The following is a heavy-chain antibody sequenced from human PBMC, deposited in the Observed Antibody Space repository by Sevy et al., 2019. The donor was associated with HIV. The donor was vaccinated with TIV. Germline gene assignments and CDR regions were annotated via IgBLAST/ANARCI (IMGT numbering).Heavy chain of an antibody. CDR1: GFTFSSYW. V-gene: IGHV3-7*01. D-gene: IGHD3-10*01. CDR3: ARLFYGSADY. J-gene: IGHJ4*02. Sequence: GGSLRLSCAASGFTFSSYWMSWVRHAPGKGLEWVATINQDGSETFYVDSVKGRFTISRHNPRKSLYLQMNSLSAEDTAVYYCARLFYGSADYWGQGTLVTVSS. CDR2: INQDGSET.